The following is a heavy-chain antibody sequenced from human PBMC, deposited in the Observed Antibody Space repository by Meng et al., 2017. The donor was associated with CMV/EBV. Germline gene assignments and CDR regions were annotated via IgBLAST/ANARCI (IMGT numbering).Heavy chain of an antibody. CDR2: IRYDGSNK. J-gene: IGHJ4*02. Sequence: GESLKISCAASGFTFSSYGMHWVRQAPGKGLEWVAFIRYDGSNKYYADSVKGRFTISRDNSKNTLYLQMNSLRAEDTAVYYCASTNLAAAGMDDDYWGQGTLATVSS. D-gene: IGHD6-13*01. CDR1: GFTFSSYG. V-gene: IGHV3-30*02. CDR3: ASTNLAAAGMDDDY.